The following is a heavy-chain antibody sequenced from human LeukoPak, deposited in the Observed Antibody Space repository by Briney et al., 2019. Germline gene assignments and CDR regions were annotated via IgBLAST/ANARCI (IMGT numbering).Heavy chain of an antibody. D-gene: IGHD6-6*01. CDR2: INPNGGTT. CDR1: GYTFIRHW. Sequence: GASVKVSCKASGYTFIRHWMHWVRQAPGQGLEWMGVINPNGGTTIYAQKLRGRVTLTRDMSTSTLYMELSSLTSEDTAVYYCARDSSSSASWWFDPWGQGTLVTVSS. J-gene: IGHJ5*02. V-gene: IGHV1-46*01. CDR3: ARDSSSSASWWFDP.